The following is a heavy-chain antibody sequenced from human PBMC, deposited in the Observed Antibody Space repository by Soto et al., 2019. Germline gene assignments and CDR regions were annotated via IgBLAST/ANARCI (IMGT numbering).Heavy chain of an antibody. V-gene: IGHV4-59*12. CDR3: ARESYGYFDY. CDR1: GGSISSYY. D-gene: IGHD5-18*01. J-gene: IGHJ4*02. Sequence: PSETLSLTCTVSGGSISSYYWSWIRQPPGKGLEWIGYIYYSGSTNYNPSLKSRVTISVDTSKNQFSLKLSSVTAADTAVYYCARESYGYFDYWGQGTLVTVSS. CDR2: IYYSGST.